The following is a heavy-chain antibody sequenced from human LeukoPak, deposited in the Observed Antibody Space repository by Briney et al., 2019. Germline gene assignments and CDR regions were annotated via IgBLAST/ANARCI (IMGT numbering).Heavy chain of an antibody. CDR2: ISYDGSNK. V-gene: IGHV3-30-3*01. J-gene: IGHJ4*02. CDR1: GFTFSSYA. CDR3: ARRKGHFDY. Sequence: GGSLRLSCAASGFTFSSYAMHWVRQAPGKGLEWVAVISYDGSNKYYADSVKGRFTISRDISKNTLYLQMNSLRAEDTAVYYCARRKGHFDYWGQGTLVTVSS.